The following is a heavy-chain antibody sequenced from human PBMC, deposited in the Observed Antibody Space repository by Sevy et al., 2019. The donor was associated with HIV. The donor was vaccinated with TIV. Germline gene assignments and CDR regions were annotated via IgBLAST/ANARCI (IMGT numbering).Heavy chain of an antibody. J-gene: IGHJ4*02. CDR1: DFTFSSYA. Sequence: GGSLRLSCAASDFTFSSYAMGWVRQAPGKGLEWVSAISGSGGTSYYADSVKGRFTLSRDTSKNTLSLQMNSLRADETAVYYCAKSAGYSSSWYFDYWGQGTLVTVSS. V-gene: IGHV3-23*01. CDR3: AKSAGYSSSWYFDY. CDR2: ISGSGGTS. D-gene: IGHD6-13*01.